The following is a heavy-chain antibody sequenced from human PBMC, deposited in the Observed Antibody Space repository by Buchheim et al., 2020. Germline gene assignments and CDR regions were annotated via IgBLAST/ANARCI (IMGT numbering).Heavy chain of an antibody. CDR2: ISTGGGNI. J-gene: IGHJ4*02. CDR3: AKEARFGSGWCDY. CDR1: GFIFNNYA. D-gene: IGHD6-19*01. Sequence: EVQVLESGGGLVQPGGSLRLSCAASGFIFNNYAMSWVRQAPGKGLEWVSTISTGGGNIYYAAWAKGRFTISRDSSKNTVHLQMSSLRVEDTAVYYCAKEARFGSGWCDYWGQGTL. V-gene: IGHV3-23*01.